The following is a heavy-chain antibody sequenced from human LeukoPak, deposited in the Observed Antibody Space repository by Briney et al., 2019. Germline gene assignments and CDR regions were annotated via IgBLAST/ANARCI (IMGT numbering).Heavy chain of an antibody. J-gene: IGHJ4*02. Sequence: PSETLSLTCTVSGGSVSSGRYYWSWIRQPPGKGLEWIGEINHSGSTNYNPSLKSRVTISVDTSKNQFSLKLSSVTAADTAVYYCARATVTPDYWGQGTLVTVSS. CDR3: ARATVTPDY. CDR1: GGSVSSGRYY. CDR2: INHSGST. V-gene: IGHV4-39*07. D-gene: IGHD4-17*01.